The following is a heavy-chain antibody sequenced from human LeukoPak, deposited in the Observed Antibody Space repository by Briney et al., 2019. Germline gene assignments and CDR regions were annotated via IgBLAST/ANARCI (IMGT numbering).Heavy chain of an antibody. CDR2: VTGNGATT. J-gene: IGHJ6*02. CDR1: GFTFSSSS. D-gene: IGHD3-3*01. Sequence: EGSLRLSCAASGFTFSSSSMSWVRQAPGKGLEWVSFVTGNGATTYYADSVKGRFTISRENSKSTLYLQMNSLRAEDTAVYYCAKTQGYYDFWSDYPDVWGQGTTVTVSS. CDR3: AKTQGYYDFWSDYPDV. V-gene: IGHV3-23*01.